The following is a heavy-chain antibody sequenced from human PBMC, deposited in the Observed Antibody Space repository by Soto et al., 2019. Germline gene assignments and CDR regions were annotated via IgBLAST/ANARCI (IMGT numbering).Heavy chain of an antibody. D-gene: IGHD3-3*01. J-gene: IGHJ5*02. CDR2: IYYRWNT. CDR1: GGSISSSSYY. CDR3: ATLWTPGTGYDFWGGYYTGGWFDP. V-gene: IGHV4-39*01. Sequence: QLQLQESGPGLVKPSETLSLTCTVSGGSISSSSYYWGWIRQPPGKGLEWVGSIYYRWNTYYNPCLKNGVTISGATTKNQCTRKLSPVTTADTAVDYCATLWTPGTGYDFWGGYYTGGWFDPWGQGTLVTVSS.